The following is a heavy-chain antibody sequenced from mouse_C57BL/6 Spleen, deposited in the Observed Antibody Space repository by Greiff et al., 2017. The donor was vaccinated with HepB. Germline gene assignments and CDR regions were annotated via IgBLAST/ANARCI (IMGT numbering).Heavy chain of an antibody. Sequence: QVQLQQPGTELVKPGASVKLSCKATGYTFTGYWIEWVKQRPGHGLEWIGEILPGSGSTNYNEKFKGKATFTADTSSNTAYMQLSSLTTEDSAIYYCARMLYYDYDGWFAYWGQGTLVTVSA. CDR1: GYTFTGYW. J-gene: IGHJ3*01. D-gene: IGHD2-4*01. CDR2: ILPGSGST. CDR3: ARMLYYDYDGWFAY. V-gene: IGHV1-9*01.